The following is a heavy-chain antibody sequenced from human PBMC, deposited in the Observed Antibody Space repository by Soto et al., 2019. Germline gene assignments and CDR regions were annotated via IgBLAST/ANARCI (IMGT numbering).Heavy chain of an antibody. D-gene: IGHD3-3*01. CDR1: GFTFSSYG. Sequence: QVQLVESGGGVVQPGRSLRLSCAASGFTFSSYGMHWVRQAPGKGLEWVAVIWYDEINKYYADSVKGRFTISRDNSKNTLYLQMNSLRAEDTAVYYCARADRFLEWHPDPAYYGMDVWGQGTTVTVSS. CDR3: ARADRFLEWHPDPAYYGMDV. J-gene: IGHJ6*02. V-gene: IGHV3-33*01. CDR2: IWYDEINK.